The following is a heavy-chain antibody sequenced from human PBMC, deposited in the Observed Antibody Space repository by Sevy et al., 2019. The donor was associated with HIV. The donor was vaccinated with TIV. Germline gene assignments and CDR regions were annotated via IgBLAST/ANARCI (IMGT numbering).Heavy chain of an antibody. D-gene: IGHD3-10*01. CDR3: ARDSWGGRLLGSPRGLSDY. CDR1: GFTFSDYY. CDR2: ISSTGSTI. Sequence: GGSLRLSCTASGFTFSDYYMSWIRQAPGKGLEWVSYISSTGSTIYYADSVKGRFTISRDNAKNSLYLQMNSLRAEDTAVYYCARDSWGGRLLGSPRGLSDYWGQGTLVTVSS. V-gene: IGHV3-11*01. J-gene: IGHJ4*02.